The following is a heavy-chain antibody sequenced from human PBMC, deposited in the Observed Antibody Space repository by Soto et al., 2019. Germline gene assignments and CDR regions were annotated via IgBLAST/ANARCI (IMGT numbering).Heavy chain of an antibody. Sequence: QVQLVESGGGVVQPGRSLRLSCAASGFTFSSYAMHWVRQAPGKGLEWVAVISYEGSNKYYADAVKGRFIISRDNSKNTLYLQMNRLRAEDTAVYYCARDGSRIVGATQPFYYYGMDVWGQGTTVTVSS. V-gene: IGHV3-30-3*01. CDR3: ARDGSRIVGATQPFYYYGMDV. CDR1: GFTFSSYA. J-gene: IGHJ6*02. D-gene: IGHD1-26*01. CDR2: ISYEGSNK.